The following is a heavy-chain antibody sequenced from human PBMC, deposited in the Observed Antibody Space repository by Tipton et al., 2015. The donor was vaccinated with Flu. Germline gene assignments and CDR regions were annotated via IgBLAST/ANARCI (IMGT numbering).Heavy chain of an antibody. D-gene: IGHD6-13*01. J-gene: IGHJ4*02. V-gene: IGHV3-7*03. CDR1: GFTLSSSW. CDR3: VKSIAAVDYS. CDR2: INQDGSVR. Sequence: SLRLSCAASGFTLSSSWMSWVRQAPGKGLEWVANINQDGSVRYYVDSVKGRFTISRDNAKNSLYLQMNSLRAEDTAVYYCVKSIAAVDYSWGQGTLVTVSS.